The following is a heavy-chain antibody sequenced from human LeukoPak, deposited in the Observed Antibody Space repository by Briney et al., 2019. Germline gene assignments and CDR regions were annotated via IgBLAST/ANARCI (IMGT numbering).Heavy chain of an antibody. CDR1: GFTFSGYA. Sequence: GGSLRLSCAASGFTFSGYAMSWVRQAPGKGLEWGSAISGSGTITYYADSVKGRFTISRDNSKNTLYLQMNSLRAEDTAVYYCAKNYYDTSVHFDIWGQGTMVTVSS. CDR3: AKNYYDTSVHFDI. V-gene: IGHV3-23*01. CDR2: ISGSGTIT. J-gene: IGHJ3*02. D-gene: IGHD3-22*01.